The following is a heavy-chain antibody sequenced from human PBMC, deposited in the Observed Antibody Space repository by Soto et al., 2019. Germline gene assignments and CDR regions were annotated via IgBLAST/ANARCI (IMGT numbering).Heavy chain of an antibody. CDR2: ISGSGGST. V-gene: IGHV3-23*01. D-gene: IGHD3-10*01. CDR3: TKDRGAPLFLLEY. Sequence: PGGSLRLSCAASGFTFSNYAMSWVRQAPGQGLEWVSAISGSGGSTYYAGSVKGRFTISRDNSKNTLYLQMNDLRAEDTAEYYCTKDRGAPLFLLEYWGQGSLVTVSS. CDR1: GFTFSNYA. J-gene: IGHJ4*02.